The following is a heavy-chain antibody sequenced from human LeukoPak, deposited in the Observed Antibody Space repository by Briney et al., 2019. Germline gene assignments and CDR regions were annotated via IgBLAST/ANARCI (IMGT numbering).Heavy chain of an antibody. V-gene: IGHV3-74*01. J-gene: IGHJ2*01. D-gene: IGHD6-19*01. CDR2: INSDGSST. Sequence: GGSLRLSCAASGFTFSSYWMHWVRQDPGKGLVWVSRINSDGSSTSYADSVKGRFTISRDNAKNTLYLQMNSLRAEDTAVYYCAREKGSGWPLNWYFDLWGRGTLVTVSS. CDR1: GFTFSSYW. CDR3: AREKGSGWPLNWYFDL.